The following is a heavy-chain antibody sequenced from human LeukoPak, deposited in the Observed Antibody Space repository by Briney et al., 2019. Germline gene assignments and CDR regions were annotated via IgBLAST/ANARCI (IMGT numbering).Heavy chain of an antibody. CDR3: ARDLGGSGSPSPPSF. Sequence: GGPVTLSCAASGFTVSTYWMTWVRQAPGKGLEGVGNIKEDGSGKYYVDSVKGRFAISRDNAKNSLYLQMNSLRDEDMAVYYCARDLGGSGSPSPPSFWGQGTLVTVSS. V-gene: IGHV3-7*01. CDR1: GFTVSTYW. D-gene: IGHD1-26*01. CDR2: IKEDGSGK. J-gene: IGHJ4*02.